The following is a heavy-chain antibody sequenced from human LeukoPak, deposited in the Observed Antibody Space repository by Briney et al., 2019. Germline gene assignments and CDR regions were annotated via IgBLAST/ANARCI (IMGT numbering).Heavy chain of an antibody. CDR1: GGSISSYY. CDR2: IYYSGST. V-gene: IGHV4-59*01. CDR3: AREGWFGELSGDALDI. Sequence: SETLSLTCTVSGGSISSYYWSWIRQPPGKGLEWIGYIYYSGSTNYNPSLKSRVTISVDTSKNQFSLKLSSVTAADTAVYYCAREGWFGELSGDALDIWGQGTMVTVSS. D-gene: IGHD3-10*01. J-gene: IGHJ3*02.